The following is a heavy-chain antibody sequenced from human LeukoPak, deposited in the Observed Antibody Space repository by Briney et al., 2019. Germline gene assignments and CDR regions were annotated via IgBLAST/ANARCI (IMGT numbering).Heavy chain of an antibody. D-gene: IGHD2-15*01. J-gene: IGHJ4*02. CDR1: GDSVSSNSAA. CDR3: ARDSPLAALGLYYFDY. V-gene: IGHV6-1*01. CDR2: TYYRSKWYN. Sequence: SQTLSLTCAISGDSVSSNSAAWNWIRQSPSRGLEWLGRTYYRSKWYNDYAVSVKSRITINPDTSKNQFSLQLNSVTPEDTAVYYCARDSPLAALGLYYFDYWGQGTLVTVSS.